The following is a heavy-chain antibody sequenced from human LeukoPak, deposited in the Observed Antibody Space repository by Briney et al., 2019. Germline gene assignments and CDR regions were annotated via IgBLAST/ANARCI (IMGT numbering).Heavy chain of an antibody. Sequence: SETLSLTCTVSDGSVSSGYYYWTWIRQPPGKGLEWSGYIYYTGSTNYNPSLKSRVTMSVDTSKNQFSLKLSSVTAADTAVYYCAKATVGKWFDPWGQGTLVTVSS. D-gene: IGHD4-23*01. V-gene: IGHV4-61*01. J-gene: IGHJ5*02. CDR3: AKATVGKWFDP. CDR1: DGSVSSGYYY. CDR2: IYYTGST.